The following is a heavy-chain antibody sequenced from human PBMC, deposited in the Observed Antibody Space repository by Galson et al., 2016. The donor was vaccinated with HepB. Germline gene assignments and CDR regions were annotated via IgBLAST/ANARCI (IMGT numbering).Heavy chain of an antibody. Sequence: TLSLTCSVSGGSIASGYYWSWVRQHPGKGLEWIGNIDYSGTTYSYNPSLKSRLRISVDTSKNSFSLNLSSVTAADTAVYYCARTYYDIVNTYEIYFDYWGQGALASVSS. V-gene: IGHV4-31*03. CDR1: GGSIASGYY. J-gene: IGHJ4*02. CDR3: ARTYYDIVNTYEIYFDY. D-gene: IGHD3-9*01. CDR2: IDYSGTT.